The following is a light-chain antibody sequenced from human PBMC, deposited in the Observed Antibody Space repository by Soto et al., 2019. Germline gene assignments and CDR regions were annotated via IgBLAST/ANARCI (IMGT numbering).Light chain of an antibody. V-gene: IGKV1-39*01. CDR1: QSISYY. J-gene: IGKJ1*01. Sequence: DIQMTQSPSSLSASVGDRVTITCRASQSISYYLNWYQQKQGRAPRLLIYSTSTLQRGVPSKFSGSASGTDFTLTISSLQPEDFATYYCQQSYSTPWTFGQGTKVEIK. CDR3: QQSYSTPWT. CDR2: STS.